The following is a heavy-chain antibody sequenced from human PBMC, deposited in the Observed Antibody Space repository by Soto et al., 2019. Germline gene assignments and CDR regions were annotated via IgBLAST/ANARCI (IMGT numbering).Heavy chain of an antibody. V-gene: IGHV1-8*01. CDR2: INPNIGNT. D-gene: IGHD3-3*01. Sequence: GASVKVSCKASGYTFTSYDINLVRQATGQGLEWIGWINPNIGNTGYAQKFQGRVTTTRNTSISTAYMELSSLRSADTAVYYCARVSAGIRFLEWLLRRDYYYGMDVWGQGTTVTVSS. J-gene: IGHJ6*02. CDR3: ARVSAGIRFLEWLLRRDYYYGMDV. CDR1: GYTFTSYD.